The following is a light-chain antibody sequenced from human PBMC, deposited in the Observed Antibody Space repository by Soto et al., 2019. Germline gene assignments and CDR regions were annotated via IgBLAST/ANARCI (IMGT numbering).Light chain of an antibody. CDR1: QSVSTN. V-gene: IGKV3-15*01. Sequence: ETVMTQFPATLSVSPGERATLSCRASQSVSTNLAWYQQKPGQAPRLLMYGASTRATGMPASFSGSGSGTEFILTISSLQSEDFAVYYCQQYHKWPLTFGGGTKVDIK. CDR2: GAS. J-gene: IGKJ4*01. CDR3: QQYHKWPLT.